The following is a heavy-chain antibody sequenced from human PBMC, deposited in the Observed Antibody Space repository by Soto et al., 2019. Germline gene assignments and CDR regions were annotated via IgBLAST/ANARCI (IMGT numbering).Heavy chain of an antibody. CDR2: MYYSGST. CDR1: GGSISNYY. Sequence: SETLSLTCTVSGGSISNYYCSWIRQPPGKGLEWIGYMYYSGSTYYNPSLKSRVTISVATSKNQFSLKLSSVTAADTAVYYCASSGYCTNGVCYNLFDPWGQGTLVTVSS. CDR3: ASSGYCTNGVCYNLFDP. V-gene: IGHV4-59*08. D-gene: IGHD2-8*01. J-gene: IGHJ5*02.